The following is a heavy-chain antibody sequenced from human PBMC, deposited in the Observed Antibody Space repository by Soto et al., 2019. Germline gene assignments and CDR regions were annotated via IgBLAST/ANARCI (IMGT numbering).Heavy chain of an antibody. J-gene: IGHJ6*02. D-gene: IGHD2-2*01. CDR2: IDPSDSYT. CDR3: ATLVVPALIALDYGMDV. Sequence: LGESLKISCKGSGYSFTSYWISWVRQMPGKGLEWMGRIDPSDSYTNYSPSFQGHVTISADKSISTAYLQWSSLKASDTAMYYCATLVVPALIALDYGMDVWGQGTTVTVSS. CDR1: GYSFTSYW. V-gene: IGHV5-10-1*01.